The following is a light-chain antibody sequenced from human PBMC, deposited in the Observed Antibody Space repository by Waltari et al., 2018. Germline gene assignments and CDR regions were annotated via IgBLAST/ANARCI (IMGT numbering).Light chain of an antibody. Sequence: DIQMTQSPSSLSASVGDRVTITCRASQSISKDLNWYQQKPGKAPELLIYTASSLQSGVPSRFSGSGSGTDFTLTISSLQPEDFATYYCQQSYNPRAFGQGTKVEI. CDR3: QQSYNPRA. CDR2: TAS. CDR1: QSISKD. J-gene: IGKJ1*01. V-gene: IGKV1-39*01.